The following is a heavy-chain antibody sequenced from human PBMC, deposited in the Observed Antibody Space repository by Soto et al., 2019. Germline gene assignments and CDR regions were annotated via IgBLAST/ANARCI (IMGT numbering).Heavy chain of an antibody. CDR3: APQGARGLYYFDH. Sequence: SETLSLTCTVSGGSVSSTSDYWTWIRQPPGKGLEWIGYIHYSGSTNYNPSLKSRVTMSVDTSKNSLYLQMNSLRAEDTALYYCAPQGARGLYYFDHWGQGTLVTV. V-gene: IGHV4-61*01. CDR1: GGSVSSTSDY. D-gene: IGHD1-26*01. J-gene: IGHJ4*02. CDR2: IHYSGST.